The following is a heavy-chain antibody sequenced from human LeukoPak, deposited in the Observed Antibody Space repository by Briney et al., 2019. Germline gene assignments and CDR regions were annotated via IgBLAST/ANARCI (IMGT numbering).Heavy chain of an antibody. CDR2: ISVSGGST. Sequence: PGGSLRLSCAASGFSFSSYAMSWVRQAPGKGLEWVSTISVSGGSTYYADSVKGRFTISRDNSKNTLYLQMNSLRAEDTAVYYCAKGSYGDYDYWGQGTLVTVSS. CDR1: GFSFSSYA. CDR3: AKGSYGDYDY. V-gene: IGHV3-23*01. D-gene: IGHD4-17*01. J-gene: IGHJ4*01.